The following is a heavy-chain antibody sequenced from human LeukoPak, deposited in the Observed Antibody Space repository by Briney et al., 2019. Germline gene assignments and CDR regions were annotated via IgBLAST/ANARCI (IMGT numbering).Heavy chain of an antibody. CDR1: GFTFSIYE. J-gene: IGHJ4*02. CDR3: ARETDSTLFDY. D-gene: IGHD2-2*01. V-gene: IGHV3-48*03. CDR2: ISSSGSTI. Sequence: PGGSLRLSCAASGFTFSIYEMNWVRQAPGKGLEWVSYISSSGSTIYYADSVKGRFTISRDNAKTSLYLQMNSLRAEDTAVYYCARETDSTLFDYWGQGTLVTVSS.